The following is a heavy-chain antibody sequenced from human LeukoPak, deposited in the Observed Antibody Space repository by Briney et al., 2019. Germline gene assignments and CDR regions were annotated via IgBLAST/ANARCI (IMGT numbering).Heavy chain of an antibody. CDR3: ARASPVGSGYYYFDY. CDR1: GFTFSSYA. J-gene: IGHJ4*02. Sequence: GGSLRLSCAASGFTFSSYAMSWVRQAPGKGLERVSAISGSGGSTYYADSVKGRFTISRDNSKNTLYLQMNSLRAEDTAVYYCARASPVGSGYYYFDYWGQGTLVTVSS. D-gene: IGHD3-22*01. V-gene: IGHV3-23*01. CDR2: ISGSGGST.